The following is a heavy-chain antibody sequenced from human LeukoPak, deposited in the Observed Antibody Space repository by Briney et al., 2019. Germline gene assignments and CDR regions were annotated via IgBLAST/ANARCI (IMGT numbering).Heavy chain of an antibody. CDR1: GGSISGYY. CDR3: ARDLRDNAFDV. V-gene: IGHV4-59*01. CDR2: IYSSGSS. J-gene: IGHJ3*01. Sequence: SETLSLTCTVSGGSISGYYWTWIRQPPGKGLEWIGQIYSSGSSNHNPSLKSRLSLSVDTSKNQFSLNLNSVTAADTAVYFCARDLRDNAFDVWGQGTMVTVSS.